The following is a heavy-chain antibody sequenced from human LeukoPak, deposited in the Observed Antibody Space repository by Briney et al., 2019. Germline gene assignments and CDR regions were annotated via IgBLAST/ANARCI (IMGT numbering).Heavy chain of an antibody. V-gene: IGHV4-61*02. Sequence: SETLSLTCAVSGYSTSSGYYWSWIRQPAGKGLEWIGRTYTSGSTNYNPSLKSRVTISVDTSKNQFSLKLSSVTAADTAVYYCARSTYYDFWSGYFDYWGQRTLVTVSS. CDR1: GYSTSSGYY. D-gene: IGHD3-3*01. CDR2: TYTSGST. J-gene: IGHJ4*02. CDR3: ARSTYYDFWSGYFDY.